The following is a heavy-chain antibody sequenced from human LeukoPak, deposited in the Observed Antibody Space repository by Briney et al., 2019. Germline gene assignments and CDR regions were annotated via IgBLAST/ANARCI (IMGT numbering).Heavy chain of an antibody. CDR3: ARRPGYSSSWYYFDY. CDR2: INESGRP. D-gene: IGHD6-13*01. Sequence: SETLSLTRIVSGCSLSNRSYYWVGLRQPRGEGWEGFGSINESGRPHYNPSLKSRVTISVDTSKNQFSLKLTSVTAADPAVYYCARRPGYSSSWYYFDYWGQGTLVTVSA. V-gene: IGHV4-39*01. J-gene: IGHJ4*02. CDR1: GCSLSNRSYY.